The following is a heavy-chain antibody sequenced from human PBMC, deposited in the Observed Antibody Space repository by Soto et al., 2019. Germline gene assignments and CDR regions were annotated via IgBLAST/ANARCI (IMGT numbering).Heavy chain of an antibody. CDR1: GFTFSSYA. CDR3: AKDGASGSHPPYYYFGMDV. CDR2: ISGSGGNA. J-gene: IGHJ6*02. D-gene: IGHD1-26*01. V-gene: IGHV3-23*01. Sequence: EVQLLESGGGLVQPGGSLRLSCAASGFTFSSYAMSWVRQAPGKGLAWVSTISGSGGNAYYADSVKGRFSISRDNSKNTLRLQMNSLRADYTAVYYCAKDGASGSHPPYYYFGMDVWGQGTTVTVSS.